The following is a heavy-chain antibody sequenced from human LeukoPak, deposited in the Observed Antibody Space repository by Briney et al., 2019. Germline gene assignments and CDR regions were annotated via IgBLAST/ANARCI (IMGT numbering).Heavy chain of an antibody. CDR1: DXSVSGYY. D-gene: IGHD4-11*01. V-gene: IGHV4-59*02. CDR2: IYYSGNT. Sequence: SETLSLTCTVSDXSVSGYYWTWIRQPAGRGLEWIGYIYYSGNTNYNPSLKSRLTMSVDTSKNQFSLKLSSVTAADTAVYYCARYRGKTTVSSLDWFDPWGQGTLVTVSS. CDR3: ARYRGKTTVSSLDWFDP. J-gene: IGHJ5*02.